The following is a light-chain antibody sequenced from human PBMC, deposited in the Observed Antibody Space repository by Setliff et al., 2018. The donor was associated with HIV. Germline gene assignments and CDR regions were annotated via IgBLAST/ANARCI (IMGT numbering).Light chain of an antibody. Sequence: SVLPQPASVSGSPGQSITLSCTGTSSDVGGYSHVSWYQQHPGKAPKLIIYEVRNRPSGVSNRFSGSKSGNTASLTISGLQAEDEADYYCSSYAITSTLPFGTGTKVTVL. V-gene: IGLV2-14*01. CDR2: EVR. CDR1: SSDVGGYSH. CDR3: SSYAITSTLP. J-gene: IGLJ1*01.